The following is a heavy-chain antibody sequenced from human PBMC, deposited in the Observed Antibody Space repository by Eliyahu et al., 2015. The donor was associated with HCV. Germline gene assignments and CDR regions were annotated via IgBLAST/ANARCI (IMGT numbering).Heavy chain of an antibody. D-gene: IGHD6-19*01. V-gene: IGHV3-23*01. CDR3: AKDGHRSGWTFDY. J-gene: IGHJ4*01. CDR1: GFTFNNYA. CDR2: TSGTGGNT. Sequence: EVQLLESGGGLVQPGGSLRLSCAASGFTFNNYAMSWVRQAPGKGLEWVSTTSGTGGNTYYADSVKGRFTISRDNSKNTLFLQMNSLRAEDTAVYYCAKDGHRSGWTFDYWGHGTLVTVSS.